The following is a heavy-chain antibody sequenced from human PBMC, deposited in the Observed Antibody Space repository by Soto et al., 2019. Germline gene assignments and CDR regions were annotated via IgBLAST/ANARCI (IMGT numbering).Heavy chain of an antibody. Sequence: GGSLRLSCAASGFIFSNHGMHWVRQAPGKGLEWVAVIWYDGSDKFYSDSVKGRFTISRDNSKNTLYLQMNGLRAEDTAVYYCARVDRGYTYGYYFDYWGQGALVTVSS. CDR1: GFIFSNHG. J-gene: IGHJ4*02. CDR2: IWYDGSDK. D-gene: IGHD5-18*01. CDR3: ARVDRGYTYGYYFDY. V-gene: IGHV3-33*01.